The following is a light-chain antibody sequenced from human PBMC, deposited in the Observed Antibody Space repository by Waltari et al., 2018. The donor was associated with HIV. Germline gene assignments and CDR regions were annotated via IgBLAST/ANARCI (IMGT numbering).Light chain of an antibody. V-gene: IGLV3-27*01. J-gene: IGLJ2*01. Sequence: SYDLTQPSSVSVSPGQTARITCSGRELAKTYARWFQQKPGQAPVLVIYRDSERPSGIPERFSGSSSGTTVTLSISGAQVEDEGDYFCYFAADNKAIFGGGTKLTVL. CDR3: YFAADNKAI. CDR2: RDS. CDR1: ELAKTY.